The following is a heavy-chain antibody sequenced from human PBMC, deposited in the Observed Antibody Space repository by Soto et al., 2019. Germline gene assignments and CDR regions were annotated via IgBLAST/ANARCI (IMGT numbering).Heavy chain of an antibody. CDR3: ARLWEYYFDY. J-gene: IGHJ4*02. CDR2: YYSGST. Sequence: YYSGSTNYNPSLKSRVTISVDTSKNQFSLKLSSVTAADTAVYYCARLWEYYFDYWGQGTLVTVSS. D-gene: IGHD1-26*01. V-gene: IGHV4-59*08.